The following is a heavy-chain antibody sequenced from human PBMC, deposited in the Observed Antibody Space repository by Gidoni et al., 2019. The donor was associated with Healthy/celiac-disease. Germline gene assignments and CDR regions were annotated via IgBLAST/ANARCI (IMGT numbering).Heavy chain of an antibody. J-gene: IGHJ3*02. CDR3: ARGIGYCSGGSCYGPRRYDAFDI. D-gene: IGHD2-15*01. V-gene: IGHV3-48*03. Sequence: EVQLVESGGGLVQPGGSLRLSCAASGFTFSSYEMNWVRQAPGKGLEWVSYISSSGSTIYYADSVKGRFTISRDNAKNSLYLQMNSLRAEDTAVYYCARGIGYCSGGSCYGPRRYDAFDIWGQGTMVTVSS. CDR1: GFTFSSYE. CDR2: ISSSGSTI.